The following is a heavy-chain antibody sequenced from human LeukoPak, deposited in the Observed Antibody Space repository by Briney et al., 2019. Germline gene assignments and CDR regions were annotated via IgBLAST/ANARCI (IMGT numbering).Heavy chain of an antibody. CDR3: AKDYVDVLSTMLS. J-gene: IGHJ4*02. CDR1: GFTFSSYA. Sequence: PGGSLRLSCAASGFTFSSYAMSWVRQAPGKGLEWVSAISGSGGTTYYADSVKGRFTISRDNSKNTLYLQMNSLRAEDTAVYYCAKDYVDVLSTMLSWGQGTLVTVSS. CDR2: ISGSGGTT. V-gene: IGHV3-23*01. D-gene: IGHD2-8*01.